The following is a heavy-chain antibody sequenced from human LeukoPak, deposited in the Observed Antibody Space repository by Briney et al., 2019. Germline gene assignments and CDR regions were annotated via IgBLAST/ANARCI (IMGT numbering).Heavy chain of an antibody. CDR1: GYTFTSCY. D-gene: IGHD6-13*01. CDR3: ATWAVSSWYYFYY. V-gene: IGHV1-46*01. CDR2: INPSGGST. Sequence: ASVKVSCKASGYTFTSCYMHWVRQAPGQGLEWMGIINPSGGSTSYAQKFQGRVTMTEDTSTDTAYMELSSLRSEDTAGYYCATWAVSSWYYFYYSGQGTLGTASS. J-gene: IGHJ4*02.